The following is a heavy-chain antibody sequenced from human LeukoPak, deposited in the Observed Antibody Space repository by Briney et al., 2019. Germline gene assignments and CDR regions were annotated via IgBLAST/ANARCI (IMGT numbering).Heavy chain of an antibody. D-gene: IGHD3-3*01. Sequence: SETLSLTCAVYGGSFSGYYWSWIRQPPGKGLEWIGEINHSGSTNYNPSLKSRVTISVDTSKNQFSLKLSSVTAADTAVYYCARLASAWDLRFLEWYNWFDPWGQGALVTVSS. CDR3: ARLASAWDLRFLEWYNWFDP. J-gene: IGHJ5*02. CDR2: INHSGST. V-gene: IGHV4-34*01. CDR1: GGSFSGYY.